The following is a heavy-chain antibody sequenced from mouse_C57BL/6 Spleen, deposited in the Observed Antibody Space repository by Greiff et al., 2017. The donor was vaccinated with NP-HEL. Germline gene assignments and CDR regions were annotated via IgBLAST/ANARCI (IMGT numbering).Heavy chain of an antibody. CDR3: ARETTVVATHYYAMDY. CDR2: IDPNSGGT. D-gene: IGHD1-1*01. Sequence: QVQLQQPGAELVKPGASVKLSCKASGYTFTSYWMHWVKQRPGRGLEWIGRIDPNSGGTKYNEKFKSKATLTVDKPSSTAYMQLSSLTSEDSAVYYCARETTVVATHYYAMDYWGQGTSVTVSS. J-gene: IGHJ4*01. CDR1: GYTFTSYW. V-gene: IGHV1-72*01.